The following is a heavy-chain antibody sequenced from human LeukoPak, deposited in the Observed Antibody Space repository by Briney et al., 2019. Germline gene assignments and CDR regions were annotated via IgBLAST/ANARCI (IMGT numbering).Heavy chain of an antibody. CDR3: TGDHERWLPDY. CDR1: GFTFSSYW. V-gene: IGHV3-74*03. J-gene: IGHJ4*02. Sequence: GGSLRLSCAASGFTFSSYWMHWVRQAPGKGLVWVSRINSDGSSTTYADSVKGRFTISRDNAQNTLYLQMNSLRAEDTAVYYCTGDHERWLPDYWGQGTLVTVSS. D-gene: IGHD5-24*01. CDR2: INSDGSST.